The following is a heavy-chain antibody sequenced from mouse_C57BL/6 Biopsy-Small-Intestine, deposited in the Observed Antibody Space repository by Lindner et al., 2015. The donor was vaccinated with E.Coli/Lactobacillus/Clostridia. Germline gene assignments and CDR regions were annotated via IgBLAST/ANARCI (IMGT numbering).Heavy chain of an antibody. D-gene: IGHD1-1*01. CDR3: ARRPYYYGSSYRMDY. Sequence: VQLQESGPGLVAPSQSLSITCTVSGFSLSSYGVDWVRQPPGKGLEWLGVIWGGGSTTYNSALKSRLSISKDNSKSQVFLKMNSLQTEDSAIYYCARRPYYYGSSYRMDYWGQGTSVTVSS. CDR1: GFSLSSYG. J-gene: IGHJ4*01. V-gene: IGHV2-9*01. CDR2: IWGGGST.